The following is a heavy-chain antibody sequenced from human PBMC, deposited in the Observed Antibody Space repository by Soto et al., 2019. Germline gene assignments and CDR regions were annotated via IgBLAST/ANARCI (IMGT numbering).Heavy chain of an antibody. CDR1: GYTFTGYY. J-gene: IGHJ6*02. V-gene: IGHV1-2*04. D-gene: IGHD3-16*01. Sequence: GASVKVSCKASGYTFTGYYMHWVRQAPGQGLEWMGWINPNSGGTNYAQKFQGWVTMTRDTSISTAYMELSRLRSDDTAVYYCAREVRGESFRGNNYYYGMDVCGQGTTVPVSS. CDR2: INPNSGGT. CDR3: AREVRGESFRGNNYYYGMDV.